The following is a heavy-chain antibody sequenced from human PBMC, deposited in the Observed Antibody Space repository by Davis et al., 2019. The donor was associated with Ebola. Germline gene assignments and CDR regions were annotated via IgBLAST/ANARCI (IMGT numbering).Heavy chain of an antibody. Sequence: SETLSLTCAIFGDSVSSNSTAGNWIRQSSSRGLGWLGRTYYRSKWSTDYAVSVKSRITINPDTSKNQFSLQLNSVTPEDPAVYYSARRRTGTAPGLDSWGQGTLVTVSS. D-gene: IGHD1-7*01. CDR1: GDSVSSNSTA. J-gene: IGHJ4*02. V-gene: IGHV6-1*01. CDR2: TYYRSKWST. CDR3: ARRRTGTAPGLDS.